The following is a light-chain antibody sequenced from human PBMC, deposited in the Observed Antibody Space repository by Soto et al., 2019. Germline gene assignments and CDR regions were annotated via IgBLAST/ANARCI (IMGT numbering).Light chain of an antibody. Sequence: EIVMTQSPATLSVSPGERATLSCRASQSVSSNLACYQQKPCQAPRLLIYGASTRATGIPARFSGSGSGTEFTLTISSLQSEDFAVYYCQQYNNWPWTFGQGTKVDIK. CDR3: QQYNNWPWT. J-gene: IGKJ1*01. CDR1: QSVSSN. V-gene: IGKV3-15*01. CDR2: GAS.